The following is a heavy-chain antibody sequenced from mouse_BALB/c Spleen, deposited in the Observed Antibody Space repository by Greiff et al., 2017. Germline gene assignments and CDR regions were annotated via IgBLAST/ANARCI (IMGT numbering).Heavy chain of an antibody. D-gene: IGHD1-2*01. Sequence: EVQRVESGPSLVKPSQTLSLTCSVTGDSITSGYWNWIRKFPGNKLEYMGYISYSGSTYYNPSLKSRISITRDTSKNQYYLQLNSVTTEDTATYYWARGNYYGYKNAMDYWGQGTSVTVSS. CDR2: ISYSGST. V-gene: IGHV3-8*02. CDR1: GDSITSGY. J-gene: IGHJ4*01. CDR3: ARGNYYGYKNAMDY.